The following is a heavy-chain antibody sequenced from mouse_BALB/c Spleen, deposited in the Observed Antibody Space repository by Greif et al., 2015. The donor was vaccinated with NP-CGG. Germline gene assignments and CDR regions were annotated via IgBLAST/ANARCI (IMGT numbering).Heavy chain of an antibody. CDR2: ISNGGGST. V-gene: IGHV5-12-2*01. Sequence: EVKLMESGGGLVQPGGSLELPCAASGFTFSSYTMSWVRQTPEKRLEWVAYISNGGGSTYYPDTVKGRFTISRDNAKNTLYLQMSSLKSEDTAMYYCARHGNYAMDYWGQGTSVTVSS. D-gene: IGHD1-1*02. J-gene: IGHJ4*01. CDR3: ARHGNYAMDY. CDR1: GFTFSSYT.